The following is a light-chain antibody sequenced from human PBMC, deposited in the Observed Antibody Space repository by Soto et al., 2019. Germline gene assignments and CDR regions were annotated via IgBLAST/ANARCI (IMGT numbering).Light chain of an antibody. Sequence: AVRKTTSPSSPAACLGDPVNIPCRASQDIGSVLAWYQQKPGTAPKVLISGASDLHGGVPSRFSGSGSGTDFTFTISSLQPEDIATYYCQQYDNLPLTFGGGTKADI. CDR3: QQYDNLPLT. V-gene: IGKV1-8*01. CDR1: QDIGSV. CDR2: GAS. J-gene: IGKJ4*01.